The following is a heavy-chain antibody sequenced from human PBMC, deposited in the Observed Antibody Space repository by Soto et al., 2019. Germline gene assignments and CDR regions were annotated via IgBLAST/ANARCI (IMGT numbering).Heavy chain of an antibody. CDR2: MNPNSGNT. Sequence: ASVKVSCKASGYTFTSYDINWVRQATGQGLEWMGWMNPNSGNTGYAQKFQGRVTMTRNTSISTAYMELSSLRSEDTAMYYCARGGGWNYPKYNWFDPWGQGTLVTVSS. D-gene: IGHD1-7*01. J-gene: IGHJ5*02. CDR1: GYTFTSYD. CDR3: ARGGGWNYPKYNWFDP. V-gene: IGHV1-8*01.